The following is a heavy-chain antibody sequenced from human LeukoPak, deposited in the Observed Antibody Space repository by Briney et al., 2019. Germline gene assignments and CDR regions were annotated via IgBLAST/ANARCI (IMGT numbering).Heavy chain of an antibody. J-gene: IGHJ6*03. CDR3: ARRITVTTLNYYMDV. CDR2: NSGSGGST. CDR1: GFTFSSYA. D-gene: IGHD4-17*01. Sequence: PGGPLRLSCAAPGFTFSSYAMSWVRQAPGKGLEWVSANSGSGGSTYYADSVKGRFTISRDNSKNTLYLQMNSLRAEDTAVYYCARRITVTTLNYYMDVWGKGTTVTVSS. V-gene: IGHV3-23*01.